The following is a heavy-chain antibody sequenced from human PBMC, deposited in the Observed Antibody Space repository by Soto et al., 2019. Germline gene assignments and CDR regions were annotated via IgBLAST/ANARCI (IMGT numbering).Heavy chain of an antibody. V-gene: IGHV1-69*13. Sequence: ASVKVSCKASGGTFSSYAISWVRQAPGQGLEWMGGIIPIFGTANYAQKFQGRVTITADESTSTAYMELSSLRSEDTAVYYCVTVVPAADYFDYWGQGTLVTVSS. J-gene: IGHJ4*02. CDR2: IIPIFGTA. D-gene: IGHD2-2*01. CDR1: GGTFSSYA. CDR3: VTVVPAADYFDY.